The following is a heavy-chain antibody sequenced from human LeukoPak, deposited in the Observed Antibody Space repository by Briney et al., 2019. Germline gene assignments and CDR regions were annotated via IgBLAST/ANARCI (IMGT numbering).Heavy chain of an antibody. CDR2: ISYDGSNK. D-gene: IGHD4-23*01. J-gene: IGHJ4*02. Sequence: GRSLRLSCAASGFTFSSYGMHWVRQAPGKGLEWVAVISYDGSNKYYADSVKGRFTISRDNSKNTLYLQMNSLRAEDTAVYYCAKDGDYGGTYYFDYWGQGTLVTVSS. CDR1: GFTFSSYG. V-gene: IGHV3-30*18. CDR3: AKDGDYGGTYYFDY.